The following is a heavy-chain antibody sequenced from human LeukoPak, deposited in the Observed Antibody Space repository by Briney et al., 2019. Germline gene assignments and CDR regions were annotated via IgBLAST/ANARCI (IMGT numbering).Heavy chain of an antibody. D-gene: IGHD2-21*02. V-gene: IGHV3-23*01. CDR2: ISGSGGST. J-gene: IGHJ4*02. Sequence: AGGSLRLSCAASGFTFSSYAMSWVRQAPGKGLEWVSAISGSGGSTYYADSVKGRFTISRDSAKNSLYLQMNSLRAEDTAVYYCARFRTWGDKAFDYWGQGTLVTVSS. CDR1: GFTFSSYA. CDR3: ARFRTWGDKAFDY.